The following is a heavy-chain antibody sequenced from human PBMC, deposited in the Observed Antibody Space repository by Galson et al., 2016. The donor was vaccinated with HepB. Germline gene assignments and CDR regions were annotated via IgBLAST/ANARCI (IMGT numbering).Heavy chain of an antibody. CDR2: INSGGSDT. V-gene: IGHV3-74*03. D-gene: IGHD1-14*01. J-gene: IGHJ2*01. CDR3: ARGGPQWPTSYFDL. Sequence: SLRLSCAASGFTFSGYWMHWVRQAPGKGPVWVSRINSGGSDTKYADFVKGRFTISRDNAKNTLYVQMNSLTAEDTAVYFCARGGPQWPTSYFDLWGRGTLVTVSS. CDR1: GFTFSGYW.